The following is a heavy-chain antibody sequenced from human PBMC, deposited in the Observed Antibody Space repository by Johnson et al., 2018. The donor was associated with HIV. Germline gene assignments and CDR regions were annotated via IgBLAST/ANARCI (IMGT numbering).Heavy chain of an antibody. J-gene: IGHJ3*02. CDR3: ARGRASWELYDAFEI. CDR1: GFTFSTYA. CDR2: ISNNGGST. V-gene: IGHV3-64*01. Sequence: VQLVESGGGLVQPGGSLRLSCAASGFTFSTYAIHWVRQAPGKGLEYVSAISNNGGSTYYANSVKGRFTISRDNSKNSLYLKMNSLRAEDTAVYYCARGRASWELYDAFEIWGQGTMVIVSS. D-gene: IGHD1-26*01.